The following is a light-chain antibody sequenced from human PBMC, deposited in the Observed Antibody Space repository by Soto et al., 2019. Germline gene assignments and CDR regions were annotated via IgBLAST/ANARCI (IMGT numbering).Light chain of an antibody. J-gene: IGLJ1*01. CDR3: SSYSSSSLYV. V-gene: IGLV2-14*03. CDR1: SSDVGGYNY. CDR2: DVN. Sequence: QSALTQPASVSGSPGQSLTISCTGTSSDVGGYNYVSWYQHHPGKAPKLMIYDVNNRPSGVSNRFFGSKSGNTASLTISGLPAEDEADYYCSSYSSSSLYVFGTATKLTVL.